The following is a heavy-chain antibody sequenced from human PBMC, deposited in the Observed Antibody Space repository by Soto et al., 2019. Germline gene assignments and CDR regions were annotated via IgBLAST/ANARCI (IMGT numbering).Heavy chain of an antibody. CDR3: ARGVRYCRSTSCYKRKGFDP. CDR1: GGSFSGYY. CDR2: INPSGST. V-gene: IGHV4-34*01. Sequence: SETLSLTCAVYGGSFSGYYWSWIRQPPGKGLEWIGEINPSGSTNYNPSLKSRVTISVDTSKNQFSLKLSSVTAADTAVYYCARGVRYCRSTSCYKRKGFDPWGQVTLVTV. D-gene: IGHD2-2*02. J-gene: IGHJ5*02.